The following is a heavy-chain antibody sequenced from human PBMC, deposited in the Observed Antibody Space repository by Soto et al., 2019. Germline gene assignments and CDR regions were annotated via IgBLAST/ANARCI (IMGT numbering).Heavy chain of an antibody. Sequence: EVQLVESGGGLVKPGGSLTLSCAASGFAFRSYNMNWVRQAPGKGLEWVASISSGSSNIYYADSVKGRFTISRDNAKNSLVLQIDSLRVEDSAVYYCASATVVGATFDFWGQGTVVTVSS. J-gene: IGHJ4*02. D-gene: IGHD6-19*01. CDR3: ASATVVGATFDF. CDR1: GFAFRSYN. CDR2: ISSGSSNI. V-gene: IGHV3-21*01.